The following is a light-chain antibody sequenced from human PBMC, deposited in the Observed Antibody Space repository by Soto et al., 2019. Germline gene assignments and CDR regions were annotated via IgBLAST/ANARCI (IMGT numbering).Light chain of an antibody. CDR2: DAS. V-gene: IGKV3-11*01. J-gene: IGKJ1*01. Sequence: EVVLTQSPDTVSVSPGERVTLSCRARQSVGSNLAWYQQTPGQAPRLLISDASNRATGIPARFSGSGSGTDFTLTISSLEPEDSAVYYYQQRYNWPPTFGQGTKVDI. CDR1: QSVGSN. CDR3: QQRYNWPPT.